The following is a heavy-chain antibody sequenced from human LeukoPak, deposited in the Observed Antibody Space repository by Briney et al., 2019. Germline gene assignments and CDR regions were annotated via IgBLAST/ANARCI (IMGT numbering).Heavy chain of an antibody. V-gene: IGHV1-8*01. Sequence: VASVKVSCTASGYTLTSYDINWVRQATGQGLEWMGRINTNSGNTDYAQKFQGRVTMTRNSSIGTVYMELSSLKSEDTAVYYCARGLLLVWNGYAADVSDIWGQGTMVTVSS. D-gene: IGHD3-3*01. CDR3: ARGLLLVWNGYAADVSDI. CDR2: INTNSGNT. CDR1: GYTLTSYD. J-gene: IGHJ3*02.